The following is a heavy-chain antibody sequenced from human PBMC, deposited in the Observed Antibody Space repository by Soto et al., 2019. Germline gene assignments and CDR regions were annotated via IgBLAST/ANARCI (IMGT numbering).Heavy chain of an antibody. V-gene: IGHV1-2*04. D-gene: IGHD2-21*01. J-gene: IGHJ5*02. CDR2: INPPSGGT. Sequence: ASVKVSFKASGYTFTGYSMHWVRQAPGPGRGGMGWINPPSGGTNYAQKFQGWVTMTRDTSISTAYMELSRRRSDDTAGYYWAREGGGGWVSDWFDPWGQGTPANVSS. CDR3: AREGGGGWVSDWFDP. CDR1: GYTFTGYS.